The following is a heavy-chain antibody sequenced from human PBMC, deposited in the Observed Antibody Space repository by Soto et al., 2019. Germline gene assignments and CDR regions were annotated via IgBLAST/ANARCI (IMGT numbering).Heavy chain of an antibody. Sequence: GGSLRLSCAASGFTFSSYGMHWVRQAPGKGLEWVAVISYDGSNKYYADSVKGRFHISGDNSKNTLYLQMNSLRAEDTAVYYCAKVAHPTYFWSGYSGYYFDYWGQGTLVTVSS. D-gene: IGHD3-3*01. J-gene: IGHJ4*02. CDR2: ISYDGSNK. V-gene: IGHV3-30*18. CDR3: AKVAHPTYFWSGYSGYYFDY. CDR1: GFTFSSYG.